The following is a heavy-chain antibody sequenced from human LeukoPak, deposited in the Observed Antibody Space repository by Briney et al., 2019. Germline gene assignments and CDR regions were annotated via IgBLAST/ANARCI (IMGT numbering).Heavy chain of an antibody. D-gene: IGHD3-22*01. CDR3: AKDFHYYDSSGYYPYYYYGMDV. CDR1: GFTFSSYG. Sequence: GGSLRLSCAASGFTFSSYGMHWVRQAPGKGLEWVAVISYDGSNKYYADSVKGRFTISRDNSKYTLYLQMNSLRAEDTAVYYCAKDFHYYDSSGYYPYYYYGMDVWGQGTTVTVSS. V-gene: IGHV3-30*18. J-gene: IGHJ6*02. CDR2: ISYDGSNK.